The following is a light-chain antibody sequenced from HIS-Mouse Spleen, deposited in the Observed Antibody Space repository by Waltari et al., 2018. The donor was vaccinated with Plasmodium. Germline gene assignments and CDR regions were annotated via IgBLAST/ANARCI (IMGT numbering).Light chain of an antibody. Sequence: SYELTQPPSVSVSPGQTASITCSGDKLGDKYACWYQQKPGQSPVLVIYQYSKRPSGIPGRFSGSNSGNTATLTISGTQAMDEADYYCQAWDSSTDYVFGTGTKVTVL. CDR1: KLGDKY. CDR3: QAWDSSTDYV. V-gene: IGLV3-1*01. J-gene: IGLJ1*01. CDR2: QYS.